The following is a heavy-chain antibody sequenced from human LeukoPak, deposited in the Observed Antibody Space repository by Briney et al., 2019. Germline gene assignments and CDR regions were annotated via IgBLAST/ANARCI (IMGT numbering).Heavy chain of an antibody. D-gene: IGHD3-10*01. CDR1: GFTFSGYA. CDR2: ISGSGGST. Sequence: PGGSLRLSCAASGFTFSGYAMSWVRQAPGKGLEWVSAISGSGGSTYYADSVKGRFTISRDNSKNTLYLQMNSLRAEDTAVYYCAKSYGSGSYYDYWGQGTLVTVSS. V-gene: IGHV3-23*01. J-gene: IGHJ4*02. CDR3: AKSYGSGSYYDY.